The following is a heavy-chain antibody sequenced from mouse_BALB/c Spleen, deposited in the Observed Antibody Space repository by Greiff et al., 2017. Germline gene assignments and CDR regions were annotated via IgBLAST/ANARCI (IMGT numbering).Heavy chain of an antibody. V-gene: IGHV5-6*01. Sequence: EVKLMESGGDLVKPGGSLKLSCAASGFTFSSYGMSWVRQTPDKRLEWVATISSGGSYTYYPDSVKGRFTISRDNAKNTLYLQMSSLKSEDTAMYYCARQGSTMITTASWFAYWGQGTLVTVSA. CDR3: ARQGSTMITTASWFAY. D-gene: IGHD2-4*01. CDR2: ISSGGSYT. J-gene: IGHJ3*01. CDR1: GFTFSSYG.